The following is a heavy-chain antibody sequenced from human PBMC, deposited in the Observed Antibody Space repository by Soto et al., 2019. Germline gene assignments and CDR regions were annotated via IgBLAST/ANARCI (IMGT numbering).Heavy chain of an antibody. CDR2: INAGNGNT. V-gene: IGHV1-3*01. CDR3: AGGVCSTTSCYGMDV. J-gene: IGHJ6*02. D-gene: IGHD2-2*01. Sequence: ASVKVSCKASGYSFTSYTMHWVRQAPGQGLEWMGWINAGNGNTKYSQKFQGRVTITGDTSASAAYMELSSLRSEDTAVYYCAGGVCSTTSCYGMDVWGQGTTVTVSS. CDR1: GYSFTSYT.